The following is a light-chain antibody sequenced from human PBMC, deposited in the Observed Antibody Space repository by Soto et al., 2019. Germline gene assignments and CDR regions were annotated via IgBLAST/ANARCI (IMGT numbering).Light chain of an antibody. CDR3: QQYGSSPGT. CDR2: GAS. V-gene: IGKV3-20*01. Sequence: EIVLTQSPGTLSLSPWERATLSCRASQSVSSSYLAWYQQKPGQAPRLLIYGASSRATGIPDRFSGSGSGTGFTLTISRLEPEDFAVYYCQQYGSSPGTFGQGTKVDIK. CDR1: QSVSSSY. J-gene: IGKJ1*01.